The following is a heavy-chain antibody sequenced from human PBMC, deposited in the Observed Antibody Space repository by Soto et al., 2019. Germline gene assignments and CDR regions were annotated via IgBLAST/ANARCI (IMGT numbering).Heavy chain of an antibody. CDR1: GFTFSSYG. J-gene: IGHJ4*02. V-gene: IGHV3-30*18. CDR3: AKEPDYGGYYFDY. Sequence: QVQLVESGGGVVQPGRSLRLSCAASGFTFSSYGMHWVRQAPGKGLEWVAVISYDGSNKYYADSVKGRFTISRDNSKNTLYLQMNSLGAEDTAVYYCAKEPDYGGYYFDYWGQGTLVTVSS. D-gene: IGHD4-17*01. CDR2: ISYDGSNK.